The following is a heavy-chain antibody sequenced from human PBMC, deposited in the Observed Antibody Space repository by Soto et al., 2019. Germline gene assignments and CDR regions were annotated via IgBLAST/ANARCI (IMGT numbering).Heavy chain of an antibody. CDR1: GGSISSYY. J-gene: IGHJ5*02. Sequence: PSETLSLTCTVSGGSISSYYWSWIRQPPGKGLEWIGYIYYSGSTNYNPSLKSRVTISVDTSKNQFSLKLSSVTAAVTAVYYCARDYGYNWFDPWGQGTLVTVSS. V-gene: IGHV4-59*01. D-gene: IGHD3-10*01. CDR3: ARDYGYNWFDP. CDR2: IYYSGST.